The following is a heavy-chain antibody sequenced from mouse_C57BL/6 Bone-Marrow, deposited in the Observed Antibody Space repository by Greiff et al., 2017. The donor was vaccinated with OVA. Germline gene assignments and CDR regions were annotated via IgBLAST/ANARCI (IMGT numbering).Heavy chain of an antibody. V-gene: IGHV2-5*01. J-gene: IGHJ4*01. CDR3: AKKGYGNYAMDY. CDR2: IWRGGST. Sequence: VMLVESGPGLVQPSQSLSITCTVSGFSLTSYGVHWVRQSPGKGLEWLGVIWRGGSTDYNAAFMSRLSITKDNSKSQVFFKMNSLQADDTAIYYCAKKGYGNYAMDYWGQGTSVTVSS. D-gene: IGHD2-1*01. CDR1: GFSLTSYG.